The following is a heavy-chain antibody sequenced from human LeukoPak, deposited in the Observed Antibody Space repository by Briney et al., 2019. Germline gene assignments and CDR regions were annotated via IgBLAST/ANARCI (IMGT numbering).Heavy chain of an antibody. CDR2: INHSGST. CDR3: ARQLGYCSSTSCYAGKVDY. D-gene: IGHD2-2*01. CDR1: GGSFSGYY. V-gene: IGHV4-34*01. Sequence: SETLSLTCTVYGGSFSGYYWSWIRQPPGKGLEWIGEINHSGSTNYNPSLKSRVTISVDTSKNQFSLKLSSVTAADTAVYYCARQLGYCSSTSCYAGKVDYWGQGTLVTVSS. J-gene: IGHJ4*02.